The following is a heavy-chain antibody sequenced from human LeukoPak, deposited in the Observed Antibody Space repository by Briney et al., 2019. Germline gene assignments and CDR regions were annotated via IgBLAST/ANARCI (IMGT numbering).Heavy chain of an antibody. D-gene: IGHD3-16*02. J-gene: IGHJ4*02. CDR2: IYYSGST. CDR1: GGSISSGGYY. Sequence: SETLSLTCTVSGGSISSGGYYWSWIRQHPGKGLEWIGYIYYSGSTYYNPSLKSRVTISVDTSKNQFSLKLSSVTAADTAVYYCARGAAFGGVIAYWGQGTLVTVSS. CDR3: ARGAAFGGVIAY. V-gene: IGHV4-31*03.